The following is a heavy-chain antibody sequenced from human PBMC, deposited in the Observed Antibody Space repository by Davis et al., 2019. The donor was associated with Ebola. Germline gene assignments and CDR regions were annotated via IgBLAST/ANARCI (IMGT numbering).Heavy chain of an antibody. CDR2: ISGSGGST. D-gene: IGHD2-2*01. CDR1: GFTFSSYD. V-gene: IGHV3-23*01. CDR3: ARGRSRCSSTSCYSTFDY. J-gene: IGHJ4*02. Sequence: GESLKISCAASGFTFSSYDMHWVRQATGKGLEWVSAISGSGGSTYYADSVKGRFTISRDNSKNTLYLQMNSLRDEDTAVYYCARGRSRCSSTSCYSTFDYWGQGTLVTVSS.